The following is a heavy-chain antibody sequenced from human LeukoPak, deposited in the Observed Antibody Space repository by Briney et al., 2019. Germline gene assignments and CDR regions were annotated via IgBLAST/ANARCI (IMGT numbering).Heavy chain of an antibody. CDR2: TYDSGSA. J-gene: IGHJ5*02. D-gene: IGHD4-17*01. Sequence: SESLSLTCTVSGDSINNNYWSWIRQPPGRALEWIGYTYDSGSAKVNPSLKSRVAISVDTSKNLFSLKLTSVTAADTAVYYCATCRDEFGDYGFTSWGQGTLVTVSS. CDR3: ATCRDEFGDYGFTS. V-gene: IGHV4-59*01. CDR1: GDSINNNY.